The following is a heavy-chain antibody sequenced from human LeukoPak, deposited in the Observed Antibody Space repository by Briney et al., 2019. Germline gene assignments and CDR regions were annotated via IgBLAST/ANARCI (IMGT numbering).Heavy chain of an antibody. CDR1: GDSVSSNSAA. J-gene: IGHJ6*02. CDR2: TYYRSKWYN. D-gene: IGHD4-17*01. CDR3: ARGVYYGDYGLSYGMDV. V-gene: IGHV6-1*01. Sequence: SQTLSLTCAISGDSVSSNSAAWIWIRQSPSRGLEWLGRTYYRSKWYNDYAKSVQSRITINLDTSKNQFSLQLNSVTPEDTALYYCARGVYYGDYGLSYGMDVWGQGTTVTVSS.